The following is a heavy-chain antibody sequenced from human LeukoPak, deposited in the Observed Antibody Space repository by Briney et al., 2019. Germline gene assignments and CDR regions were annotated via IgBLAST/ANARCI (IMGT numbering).Heavy chain of an antibody. CDR2: IYHSGRT. Sequence: PSETLSLTCTVSGGSISSYYCSWIRQPPGKGLEWIGSIYHSGRTYYNPSLKSRVTISVDTSKNQFSLKLTSVTAADTAVYYCATEVGQWLVRTWGQGTLVTVSS. V-gene: IGHV4-59*04. CDR3: ATEVGQWLVRT. J-gene: IGHJ4*02. CDR1: GGSISSYY. D-gene: IGHD6-19*01.